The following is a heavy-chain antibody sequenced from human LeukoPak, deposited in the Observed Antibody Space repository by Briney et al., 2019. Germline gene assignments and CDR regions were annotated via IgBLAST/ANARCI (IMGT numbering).Heavy chain of an antibody. CDR3: ARPRYSSAPFDY. D-gene: IGHD6-19*01. Sequence: SETPSLTCAVSGGSFSGYYWSWIRQPPGKGLEWIGEINHSGSTNYNPSLKSRVTISVDTSKNQFSLKLSSVTAADTAVYYCARPRYSSAPFDYWGQGTLVTVSS. V-gene: IGHV4-34*01. CDR1: GGSFSGYY. J-gene: IGHJ4*02. CDR2: INHSGST.